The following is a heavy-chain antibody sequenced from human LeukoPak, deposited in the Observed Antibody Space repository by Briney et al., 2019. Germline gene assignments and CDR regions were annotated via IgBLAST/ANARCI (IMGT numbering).Heavy chain of an antibody. V-gene: IGHV3-74*01. Sequence: GGSLRLSCAASGFTFSNYWMHWVRQTPGKGLVWVSRVSSDGSSTTYADSVKGRFTISRDNAKNTVYLQMNSLRAGDTAVYYCAGGIMSMPYWGQGTLVTVSS. CDR2: VSSDGSST. J-gene: IGHJ4*02. D-gene: IGHD1-14*01. CDR3: AGGIMSMPY. CDR1: GFTFSNYW.